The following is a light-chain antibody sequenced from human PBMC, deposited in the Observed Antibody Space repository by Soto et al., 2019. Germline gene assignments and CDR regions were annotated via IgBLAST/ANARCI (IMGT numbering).Light chain of an antibody. CDR1: QSVSF. V-gene: IGKV3-20*01. J-gene: IGKJ2*01. CDR2: DAS. CDR3: QQDVRSRYT. Sequence: EIVLTQSLCTLSLSPGERVNLSCRASQSVSFLAWYQQKPGQAPRLLIYDASTRATGIPDRFSGSGSGTDFTLTISRLEPEDFAVYYGQQDVRSRYTFGQGTKLEIK.